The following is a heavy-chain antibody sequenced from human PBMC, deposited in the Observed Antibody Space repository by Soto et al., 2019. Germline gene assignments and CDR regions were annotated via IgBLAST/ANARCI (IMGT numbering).Heavy chain of an antibody. Sequence: SETLSLTCAVSGGSITSSNWWSWVRQPPGKGLEWIGEIYHSGSTNYNPSLKSRVTISVDKSKNQFSLKLSSVTAADTAVYYCARDRKEGYYYYGMDVWGQGTTVTVSS. V-gene: IGHV4-4*02. CDR3: ARDRKEGYYYYGMDV. J-gene: IGHJ6*02. CDR2: IYHSGST. CDR1: GGSITSSNW.